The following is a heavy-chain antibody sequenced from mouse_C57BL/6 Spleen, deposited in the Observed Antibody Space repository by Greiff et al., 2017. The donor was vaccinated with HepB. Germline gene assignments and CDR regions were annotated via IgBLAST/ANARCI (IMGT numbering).Heavy chain of an antibody. CDR2: IRLKSDNYAT. Sequence: DVQLQESGGGLVQPGGSMKLSCVASGFTFSNYWMNWVRQSPEKGLEWVAQIRLKSDNYATHYAESVKGRFTISRDDSKSSVYLQMNNLRAEDTGIYYCTRTGSLDYWGQGTTLTVSS. CDR1: GFTFSNYW. V-gene: IGHV6-3*01. D-gene: IGHD4-1*01. CDR3: TRTGSLDY. J-gene: IGHJ2*01.